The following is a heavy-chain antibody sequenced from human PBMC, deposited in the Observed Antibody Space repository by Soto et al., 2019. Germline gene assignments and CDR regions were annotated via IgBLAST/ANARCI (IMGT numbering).Heavy chain of an antibody. CDR1: GFTFSDYY. J-gene: IGHJ5*02. D-gene: IGHD6-6*01. CDR3: ARQWRSSSTLDP. V-gene: IGHV3-11*01. Sequence: QVQLVESGGGLVKPGGSLRLSCAASGFTFSDYYMSWIRQAPGKGLEWVSYISRSGSTIYYADSVKGRFTISRDNAKDSLYLQINSLRAEDTAVYYCARQWRSSSTLDPWGQGTLVTVSS. CDR2: ISRSGSTI.